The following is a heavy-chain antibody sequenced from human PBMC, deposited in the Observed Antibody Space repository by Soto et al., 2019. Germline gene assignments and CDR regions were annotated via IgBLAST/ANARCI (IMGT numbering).Heavy chain of an antibody. Sequence: SETLSLTCAVSGGSISNNNWWNWVRQPPGKGLEWIGEVSHSGSTNYNPSLKSRVSISMDKSNNQFSLKLSSVTAADTAVYYCAKDHSGEDAFEICGQGTTVTVSS. D-gene: IGHD7-27*01. CDR2: VSHSGST. CDR1: GGSISNNNW. J-gene: IGHJ3*02. CDR3: AKDHSGEDAFEI. V-gene: IGHV4-4*02.